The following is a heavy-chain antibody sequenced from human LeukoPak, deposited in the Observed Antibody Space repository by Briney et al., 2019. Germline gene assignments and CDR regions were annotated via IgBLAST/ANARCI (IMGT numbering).Heavy chain of an antibody. CDR2: ISGSGGST. Sequence: GGSLRLSCAASGFTFSSYAMSWVRPAAGKGLEWVSAISGSGGSTYYADSVKGRFTISRDNSKNTLYLQMNSLRAEDTAVYYCASLSNYGGSWDYWGQGTLVTVSS. CDR1: GFTFSSYA. D-gene: IGHD4-23*01. J-gene: IGHJ4*02. CDR3: ASLSNYGGSWDY. V-gene: IGHV3-23*01.